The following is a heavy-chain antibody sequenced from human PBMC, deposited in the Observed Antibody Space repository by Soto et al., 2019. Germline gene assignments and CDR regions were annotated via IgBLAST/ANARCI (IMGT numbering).Heavy chain of an antibody. CDR3: AKAITFGGVIVTGYFDS. D-gene: IGHD3-16*02. CDR1: GFTFSSFA. V-gene: IGHV3-23*01. J-gene: IGHJ4*03. Sequence: PGGSLRLSCAASGFTFSSFAMSWVRQAPGKGLEWVSVVSGSGSSTYYTDSVKGRYTISRDNLKHTVYLKLNSLRAEDTAVYYCAKAITFGGVIVTGYFDSWGRGTLVTVSS. CDR2: VSGSGSST.